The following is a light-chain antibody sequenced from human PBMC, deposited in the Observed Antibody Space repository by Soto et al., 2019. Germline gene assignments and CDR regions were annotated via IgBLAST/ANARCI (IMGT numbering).Light chain of an antibody. CDR1: SSDVGSYHY. V-gene: IGLV2-14*01. J-gene: IGLJ1*01. CDR2: EVS. CDR3: SSYTSGRDVYV. Sequence: QSVLTQPASVSGSPGQSITISCTGTSSDVGSYHYVSWFQQHPGKAPKLIIFEVSDRPSGVSTRFSGSKSGDTASLTISGPQADDEADYYCSSYTSGRDVYVFGGGTKLTVL.